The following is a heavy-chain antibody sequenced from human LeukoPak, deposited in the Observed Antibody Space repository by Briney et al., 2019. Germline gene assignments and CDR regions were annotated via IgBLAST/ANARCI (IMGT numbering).Heavy chain of an antibody. CDR2: ISYDGSNQ. Sequence: GTSLRLSCAASGFSFSNYAMHWVRQAPGKGLEWVAVISYDGSNQYYADSVKGRFTISRDNSKNTLYLQMNTLRVEDTAVYYCAKDYRFSGSYEFDYWGQGTLVTVSS. CDR3: AKDYRFSGSYEFDY. J-gene: IGHJ4*02. D-gene: IGHD1-26*01. CDR1: GFSFSNYA. V-gene: IGHV3-30*18.